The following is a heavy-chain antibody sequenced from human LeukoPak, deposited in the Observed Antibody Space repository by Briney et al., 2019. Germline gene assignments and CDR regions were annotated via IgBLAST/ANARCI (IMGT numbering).Heavy chain of an antibody. D-gene: IGHD6-13*01. CDR1: GGSIRSYY. CDR2: IYSSGST. V-gene: IGHV4-4*07. J-gene: IGHJ4*02. CDR3: VRGYSSSWYYFDY. Sequence: QPSETLSLTCTVSGGSIRSYYWSWIQQPAGKELEWIGRIYSSGSTNHNPSLTTRVTMSVDTSENQFSLKLSSVTAADTAVYYCVRGYSSSWYYFDYWGQGILVTVSS.